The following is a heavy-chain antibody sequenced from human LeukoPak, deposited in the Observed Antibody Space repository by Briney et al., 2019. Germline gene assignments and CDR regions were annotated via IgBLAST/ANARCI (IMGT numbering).Heavy chain of an antibody. V-gene: IGHV1-69*13. J-gene: IGHJ4*02. D-gene: IGHD6-6*01. CDR1: GGTFSSYA. Sequence: ASVKVSCKASGGTFSSYAISWVRQAPGQGLEWMGGIIPIFGTANYAQKFRGRVTITADESTSTAYMELSSLRSEDTAVYYCARAPYSSSSPDYWGQGTLVTVSS. CDR2: IIPIFGTA. CDR3: ARAPYSSSSPDY.